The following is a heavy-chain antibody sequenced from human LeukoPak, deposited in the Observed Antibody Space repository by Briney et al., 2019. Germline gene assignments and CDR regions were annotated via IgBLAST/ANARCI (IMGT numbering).Heavy chain of an antibody. V-gene: IGHV4-59*08. Sequence: PSETLSLTCTVSGGSISNYYLSWIRQPPGKGLEWIGYISYTGNTNYNPSLKSRVTISVDTSQNQFSMKLSSVTAADTAVYYCASQGGYIAPLALWGQGTLVTVSS. CDR1: GGSISNYY. CDR3: ASQGGYIAPLAL. D-gene: IGHD6-13*01. J-gene: IGHJ4*02. CDR2: ISYTGNT.